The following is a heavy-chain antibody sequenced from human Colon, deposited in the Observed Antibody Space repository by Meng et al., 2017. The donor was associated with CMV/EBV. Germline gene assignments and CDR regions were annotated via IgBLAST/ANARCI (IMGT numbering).Heavy chain of an antibody. CDR1: GCTFSSYG. CDR3: ARAREVGYSAYDYYDF. V-gene: IGHV1-18*01. CDR2: ISTYNDNT. J-gene: IGHJ4*02. Sequence: GCTFSSYGIDWVRQAPGQGLEWMGWISTYNDNTDYAQKFQGRVTMTTDTLTSTAYMELTSLKSDDTAVFYCARAREVGYSAYDYYDFWGQGTLVTVSS. D-gene: IGHD5-12*01.